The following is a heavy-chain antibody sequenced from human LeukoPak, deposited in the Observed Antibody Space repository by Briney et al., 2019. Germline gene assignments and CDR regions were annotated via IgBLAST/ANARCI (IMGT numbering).Heavy chain of an antibody. CDR1: GGTFSSYA. Sequence: SVKVSCKASGGTFSSYAISWVRQAPGQGLEWMGGIIPIFGTANYAQKFQGRVTITADESTSTAYMELSSLRSEDTAVYYCARDRVLLWFGGLRREDAFDIWGQGTMVTVSS. D-gene: IGHD3-10*01. V-gene: IGHV1-69*13. CDR2: IIPIFGTA. J-gene: IGHJ3*02. CDR3: ARDRVLLWFGGLRREDAFDI.